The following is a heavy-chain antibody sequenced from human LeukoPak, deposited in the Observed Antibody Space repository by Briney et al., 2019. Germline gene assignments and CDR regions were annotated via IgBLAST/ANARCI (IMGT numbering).Heavy chain of an antibody. Sequence: GGSLRLSCAASGFTFSSYGMSWVRQAPGKGLEWVSAISGSGGSTYYADSVKGRFTISRDNSKNTLYLQMNSLRAEDTAVYYCAKDPAVAGTGDYWGQGTLVTVSS. CDR1: GFTFSSYG. J-gene: IGHJ4*02. V-gene: IGHV3-23*01. CDR2: ISGSGGST. D-gene: IGHD6-19*01. CDR3: AKDPAVAGTGDY.